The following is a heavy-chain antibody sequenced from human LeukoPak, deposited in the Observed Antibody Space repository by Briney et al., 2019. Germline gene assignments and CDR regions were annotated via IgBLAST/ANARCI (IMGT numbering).Heavy chain of an antibody. CDR2: ISSSGCTI. D-gene: IGHD6-19*01. Sequence: GGSLRLSCAASGFTFSDFYMSWIRQAPGKGLEWVSYISSSGCTIYYADSVKGRFPISRDNAKNSLYLQMNSLRAEDTAVYYCAKDPVAVAEFDYWGQGTLVTVSS. V-gene: IGHV3-11*01. J-gene: IGHJ4*02. CDR3: AKDPVAVAEFDY. CDR1: GFTFSDFY.